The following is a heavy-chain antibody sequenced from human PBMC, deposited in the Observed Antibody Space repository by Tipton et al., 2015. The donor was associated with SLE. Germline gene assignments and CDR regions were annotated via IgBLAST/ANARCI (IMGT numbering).Heavy chain of an antibody. V-gene: IGHV3-15*07. CDR1: GITFSNAW. CDR3: ATNQGVQGVGFAY. Sequence: SLRLSCTVSGITFSNAWMNWVRQAPGKGLEWVGRIKSDVDGGTTDYGAPVNGRFTISRDDSKNTLYLQMNSLRGEDTAVYYCATNQGVQGVGFAYWGQGTLVTVSS. CDR2: IKSDVDGGTT. D-gene: IGHD3-10*01. J-gene: IGHJ4*02.